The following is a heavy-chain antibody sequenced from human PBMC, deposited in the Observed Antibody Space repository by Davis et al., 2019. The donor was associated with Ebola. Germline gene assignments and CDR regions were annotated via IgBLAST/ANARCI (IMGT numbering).Heavy chain of an antibody. CDR3: ARARFLEWLLDY. V-gene: IGHV4-31*03. Sequence: MPSETLSLTCTVSGGSISSGGYYWSWIRRHPGKGLEWIGYIYYSGSTYYNPSLKSRVTISVDTSKNQFSLKLSSVTAADTAVYYCARARFLEWLLDYWGQGTLVTVSS. CDR1: GGSISSGGYY. CDR2: IYYSGST. D-gene: IGHD3-3*01. J-gene: IGHJ4*02.